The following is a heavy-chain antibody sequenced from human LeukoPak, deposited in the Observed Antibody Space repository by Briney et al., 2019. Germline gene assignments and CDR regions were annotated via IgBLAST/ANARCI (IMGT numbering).Heavy chain of an antibody. J-gene: IGHJ3*02. CDR3: VRDWERFNFDI. CDR2: IYYSGST. D-gene: IGHD1-26*01. V-gene: IGHV4-31*03. Sequence: SQTLSLTCTVSGGSISSGDYYWSWIRQPPGKGLEWIGYIYYSGSTYYNPSLKSRVTISVDRSKNQFSLKMNSVTAADTAVYYCVRDWERFNFDIWGQGTMVTVSS. CDR1: GGSISSGDYY.